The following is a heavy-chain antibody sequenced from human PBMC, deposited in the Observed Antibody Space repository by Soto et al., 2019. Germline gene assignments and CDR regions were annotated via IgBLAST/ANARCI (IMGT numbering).Heavy chain of an antibody. J-gene: IGHJ6*02. D-gene: IGHD2-15*01. Sequence: QVQLVESGGGVVQPGGSLRLSCTTSGFTFNTYSMHWVRQAPGKGLEWVAIIWYDGSNKYYADSVKGRFTISRDNSRNTLYLQMNSLRAEDTALYYCARADCTGAYCYSWPFNYGVDVWGQGTTVTVSS. CDR3: ARADCTGAYCYSWPFNYGVDV. V-gene: IGHV3-33*08. CDR2: IWYDGSNK. CDR1: GFTFNTYS.